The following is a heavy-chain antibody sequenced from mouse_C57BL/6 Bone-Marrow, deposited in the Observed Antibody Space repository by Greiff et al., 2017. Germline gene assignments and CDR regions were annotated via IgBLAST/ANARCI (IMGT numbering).Heavy chain of an antibody. CDR2: SRNKANDYTT. J-gene: IGHJ3*01. Sequence: EVNVVESGGGLVQSGRSLRLSCATSGFTFSDFYMEWVRQAPGKGLEWIAASRNKANDYTTEYSASVKGRFIVSRDTSQSILYLQMNALRAEDTAIYYCARDSQFSRFAYWGQGTLVTVSA. V-gene: IGHV7-1*01. CDR3: ARDSQFSRFAY. CDR1: GFTFSDFY.